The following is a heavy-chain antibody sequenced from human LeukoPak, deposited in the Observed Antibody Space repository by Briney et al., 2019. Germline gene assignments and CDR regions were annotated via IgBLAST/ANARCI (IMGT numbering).Heavy chain of an antibody. J-gene: IGHJ4*02. Sequence: PGGSLRLSCAASGFTFDNYGMSWVRQAPGKGLETVSGINWNGGSTGYADSVKGRFTISRDNAKNSLYLQMNSLRAEDTALYYCAREGSPPAAIYLNYWGQGTLVTVSS. V-gene: IGHV3-20*04. D-gene: IGHD2-2*01. CDR1: GFTFDNYG. CDR2: INWNGGST. CDR3: AREGSPPAAIYLNY.